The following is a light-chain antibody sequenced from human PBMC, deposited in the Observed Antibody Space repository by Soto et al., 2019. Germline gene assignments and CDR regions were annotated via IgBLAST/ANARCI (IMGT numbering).Light chain of an antibody. Sequence: EIVLTQSPGTLSLSPGERATLSCRASQSISSNYLAWYQQKPGQAPRVLIHGASSRATGIPDRFSGSGSGTDFTLTISRLEPEDFAMYYCHCQKYDDSPVYTFGQGTRLEIK. CDR2: GAS. CDR1: QSISSNY. CDR3: HCQKYDDSPVYT. J-gene: IGKJ5*01. V-gene: IGKV3-20*01.